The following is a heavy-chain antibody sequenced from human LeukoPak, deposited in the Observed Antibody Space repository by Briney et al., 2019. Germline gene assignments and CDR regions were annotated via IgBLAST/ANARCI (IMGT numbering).Heavy chain of an antibody. Sequence: VASVNVSCKASGGTFSSYAISWVRQAPGQGLEWMGGIIPIFGTANYAQKFQGRVTITADESTSTAYMELSSLRSEDTAVYYCARDGLYSSSWYVDWGQGTLVTVSS. CDR1: GGTFSSYA. CDR3: ARDGLYSSSWYVD. D-gene: IGHD6-13*01. J-gene: IGHJ4*02. V-gene: IGHV1-69*13. CDR2: IIPIFGTA.